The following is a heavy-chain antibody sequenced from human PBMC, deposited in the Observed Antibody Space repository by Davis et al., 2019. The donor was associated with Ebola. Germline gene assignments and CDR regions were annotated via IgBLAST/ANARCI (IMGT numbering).Heavy chain of an antibody. CDR1: GYTFTNYY. Sequence: AASVKVSCKASGYTFTNYYMHWVRQAPGQGLEWMGMINPNDGRTIYAQKFQGRVTVTRDTSISTAYMELSRLRSDDTAVYYCARLSFGEVGFDYWGQGTLVTVSS. D-gene: IGHD3-10*01. V-gene: IGHV1-46*01. J-gene: IGHJ4*02. CDR3: ARLSFGEVGFDY. CDR2: INPNDGRT.